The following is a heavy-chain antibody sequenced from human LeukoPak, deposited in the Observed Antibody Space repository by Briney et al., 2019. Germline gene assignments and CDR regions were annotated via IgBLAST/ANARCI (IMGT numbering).Heavy chain of an antibody. CDR3: ARSEYGSVDY. J-gene: IGHJ4*02. Sequence: SETLSLTCTVSGGSISSYYWSWIRQPPGKGLEWIGYIYTSGSTNYNPSLKSRVTISVDTSKNQFSLKLSSVTAADTAVYYCARSEYGSVDYWGQGTLVTVSS. CDR2: IYTSGST. D-gene: IGHD3-10*01. V-gene: IGHV4-4*09. CDR1: GGSISSYY.